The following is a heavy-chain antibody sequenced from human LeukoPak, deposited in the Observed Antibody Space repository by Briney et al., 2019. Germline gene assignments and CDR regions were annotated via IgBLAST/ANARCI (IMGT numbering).Heavy chain of an antibody. V-gene: IGHV3-74*01. CDR1: GFTFGSYW. Sequence: GGSLRLSCAASGFTFGSYWMHWVRQAPGKGLVWVSRINTDGSSTGYADSVKGRFTISRDNAKNTLYLQMNSLRAEDTAVYYCARDLFCSSTSCYAGGWFDPWGQGTLVTVSS. D-gene: IGHD2-2*01. J-gene: IGHJ5*02. CDR2: INTDGSST. CDR3: ARDLFCSSTSCYAGGWFDP.